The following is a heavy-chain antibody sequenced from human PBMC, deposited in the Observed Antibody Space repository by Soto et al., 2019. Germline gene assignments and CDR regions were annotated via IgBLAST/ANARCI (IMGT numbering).Heavy chain of an antibody. Sequence: PSETLSLNCAVSGGSISSGGYSWSWIRQPPGKGLEWIGYIYHSGSTYYNPSLKCRVTISVDRSKNQFSLKLSSVTAADTAVYYCARVPGPWGQGTLVTVSS. CDR3: ARVPGP. CDR2: IYHSGST. V-gene: IGHV4-30-2*01. CDR1: GGSISSGGYS. J-gene: IGHJ5*02.